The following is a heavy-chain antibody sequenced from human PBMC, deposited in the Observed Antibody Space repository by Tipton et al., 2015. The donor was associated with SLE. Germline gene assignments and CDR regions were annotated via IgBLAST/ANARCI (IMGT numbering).Heavy chain of an antibody. V-gene: IGHV4-59*11. CDR3: ARVTIAAAATGYFQH. J-gene: IGHJ1*01. CDR2: IYYSGST. Sequence: TLSLTCTVSGGSISSHYWSWIRQPPGKGLEWIGYIYYSGSTNYNPSLKSRVTISVDTSKNQFSLKLSSVTAADTAVYYCARVTIAAAATGYFQHWGQGTLVTVSS. CDR1: GGSISSHY. D-gene: IGHD6-13*01.